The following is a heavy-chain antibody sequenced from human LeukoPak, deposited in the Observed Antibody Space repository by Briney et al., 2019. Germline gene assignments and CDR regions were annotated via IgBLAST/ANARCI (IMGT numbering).Heavy chain of an antibody. CDR3: ARHRSGWLQSSFDY. Sequence: SETLSLTCTVSDDSITMYYWGWIRQPPGKGLEWIGSIYYSGSSFDNPALKSRVTISVDTSKNQFSLKLSSVTAADTAVYYCARHRSGWLQSSFDYWGQGTLVTVSS. CDR2: IYYSGSS. J-gene: IGHJ4*02. D-gene: IGHD5-24*01. V-gene: IGHV4-39*01. CDR1: DDSITMYY.